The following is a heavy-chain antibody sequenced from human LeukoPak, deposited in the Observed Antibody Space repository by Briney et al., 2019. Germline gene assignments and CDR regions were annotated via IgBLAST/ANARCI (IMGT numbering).Heavy chain of an antibody. CDR2: INHSGST. D-gene: IGHD4-17*01. Sequence: SETLSLTCAVYGGSFSGYYWSWIRQPPGKGLEWIGEINHSGSTNYNPSLKSRVTISVDTSKNQFSLKLSSVTAADTAVYYCASNGDYESAIDYWGQGTLVTVSS. CDR3: ASNGDYESAIDY. J-gene: IGHJ4*02. CDR1: GGSFSGYY. V-gene: IGHV4-34*01.